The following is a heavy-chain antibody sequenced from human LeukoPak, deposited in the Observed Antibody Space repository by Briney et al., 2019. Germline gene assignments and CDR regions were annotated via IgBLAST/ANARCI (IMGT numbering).Heavy chain of an antibody. J-gene: IGHJ4*02. D-gene: IGHD3-10*01. Sequence: GASLKISCKGSGFGFTNYWIGWVRQLPGKGLGWMGIIYPGDSDTRYSPSFHGQATISADKSISTDYLQWSSLKASDTAMYYCARLDRGTSDNYARWFLDYWGQGTLVTVSS. CDR3: ARLDRGTSDNYARWFLDY. CDR1: GFGFTNYW. CDR2: IYPGDSDT. V-gene: IGHV5-51*01.